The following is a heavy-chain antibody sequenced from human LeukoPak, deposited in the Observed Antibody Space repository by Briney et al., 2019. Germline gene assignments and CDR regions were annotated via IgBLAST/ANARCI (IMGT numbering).Heavy chain of an antibody. CDR1: GGSISSYY. V-gene: IGHV4-39*01. CDR3: ARGSEYYYYYYMDV. CDR2: IYYSGST. Sequence: SETLSLTCTVSGGSISSYYWSWIRQPPGKGLEWIGSIYYSGSTYYNPSLKSRVTIFVDTSKNQFSLKLSSVTAADTAVYYCARGSEYYYYYYMDVWGKGTTVTVSS. J-gene: IGHJ6*03.